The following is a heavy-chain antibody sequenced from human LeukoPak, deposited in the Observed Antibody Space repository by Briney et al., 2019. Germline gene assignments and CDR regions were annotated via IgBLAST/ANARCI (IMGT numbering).Heavy chain of an antibody. D-gene: IGHD3-9*01. V-gene: IGHV1-2*02. CDR1: GYTFTDYY. CDR3: ARGEGVRYPALPPGDY. Sequence: ASVKVSCKASGYTFTDYYMHWVRLVPGQGLEWMGWINPNSGGTNYAQKFQGRVTMTRGTSISTAYMELSRLTYDDTAVYYCARGEGVRYPALPPGDYWGQGTLATVSS. J-gene: IGHJ4*02. CDR2: INPNSGGT.